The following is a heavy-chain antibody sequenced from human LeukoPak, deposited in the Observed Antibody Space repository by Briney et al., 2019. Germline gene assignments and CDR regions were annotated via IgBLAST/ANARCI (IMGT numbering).Heavy chain of an antibody. CDR2: IYTSGST. CDR1: GGSISSGSYY. V-gene: IGHV4-61*02. J-gene: IGHJ4*02. Sequence: SQTLSLTCTVSGGSISSGSYYWSWIRQPAGKGLEWIGRIYTSGSTNYNPSLKSRVTISVDTSKNQFSLKLSSVTAADTAVYYCARGWEDLYYFDYWGQGTLVTVSS. D-gene: IGHD1-26*01. CDR3: ARGWEDLYYFDY.